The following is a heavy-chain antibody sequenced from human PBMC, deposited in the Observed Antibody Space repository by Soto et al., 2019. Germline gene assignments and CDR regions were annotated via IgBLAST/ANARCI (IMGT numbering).Heavy chain of an antibody. CDR1: GFTFSSYG. CDR2: ISDDGTNK. CDR3: AKIKGAYYYYGMDV. V-gene: IGHV3-30*18. Sequence: QVQLVESGGGVVQPGRSLRLSCAASGFTFSSYGMHWVRQAPGKGLEWVSVISDDGTNKYYADSVKGRFTISRDNSKNTLYRQMNSLRAEDTAVYYCAKIKGAYYYYGMDVWGQGTTVTVS. J-gene: IGHJ6*02.